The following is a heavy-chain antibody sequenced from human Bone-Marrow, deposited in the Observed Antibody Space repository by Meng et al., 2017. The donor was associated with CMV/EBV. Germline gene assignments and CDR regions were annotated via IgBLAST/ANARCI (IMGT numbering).Heavy chain of an antibody. CDR3: ARILCSGGSCYLGYYYYGMDV. D-gene: IGHD2-15*01. Sequence: GESLKISCAASGFTFSNYAMHWVRQAPGKGLEWVTVMSYDGNYKYYADSVKGRFTISRDISNNTLYLQMNSLRAEDTAVYYCARILCSGGSCYLGYYYYGMDVWGQGTTVTVSS. J-gene: IGHJ6*02. CDR2: MSYDGNYK. V-gene: IGHV3-30-3*01. CDR1: GFTFSNYA.